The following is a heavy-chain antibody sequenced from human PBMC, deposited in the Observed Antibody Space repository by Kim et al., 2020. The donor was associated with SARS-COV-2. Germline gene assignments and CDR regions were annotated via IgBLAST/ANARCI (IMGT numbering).Heavy chain of an antibody. CDR3: TRGSAGSGYGWWFDP. D-gene: IGHD5-12*01. CDR2: INSDGRRT. V-gene: IGHV3-74*01. Sequence: GGSLRLSCVASGFTLSGYWMNWVRQAPGKGLVWVSRINSDGRRTNYADAVKGRFTVSRDNAKNTLYLQMNSLRAEDTAVYYCTRGSAGSGYGWWFDPWGQGALVPVS. CDR1: GFTLSGYW. J-gene: IGHJ5*02.